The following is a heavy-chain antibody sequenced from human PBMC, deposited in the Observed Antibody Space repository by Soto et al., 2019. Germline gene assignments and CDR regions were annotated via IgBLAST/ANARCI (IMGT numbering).Heavy chain of an antibody. V-gene: IGHV3-66*01. CDR1: GFTVSSNY. CDR3: AKATWDY. Sequence: PGGSLRLSCTASGFTVSSNYMSWVRQAPGKGLEWVSVIYHTGGTFYADSVKGRFTISRDNSKNTVYLQMNSLRAEDTAMYYCAKATWDYWGQGTLVTVSS. J-gene: IGHJ4*02. CDR2: IYHTGGT.